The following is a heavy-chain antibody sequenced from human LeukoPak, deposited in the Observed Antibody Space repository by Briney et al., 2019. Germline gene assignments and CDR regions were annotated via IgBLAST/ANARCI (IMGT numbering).Heavy chain of an antibody. CDR3: AKAGIVVVITTFYFDY. CDR1: GFTFSSYA. Sequence: PGGSLRLSXAASGFTFSSYAMSWVRQAPGKGLEWVSAISGRGGSTYYADSVKGRFTISRDNSKNTRYLQMNSLRAEDTAVYYCAKAGIVVVITTFYFDYWGQGTLVTVSS. CDR2: ISGRGGST. D-gene: IGHD3-22*01. J-gene: IGHJ4*02. V-gene: IGHV3-23*01.